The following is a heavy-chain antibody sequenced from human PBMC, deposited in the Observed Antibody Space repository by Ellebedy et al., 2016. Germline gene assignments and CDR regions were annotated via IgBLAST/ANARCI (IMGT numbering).Heavy chain of an antibody. CDR3: ARVQGYSGYDQYFDY. Sequence: SETLSLTXAVYGGSFSGYYWSWIRQPPGKGLEWIGEINHSGSTNYNPSLKSRVTISVDTSKNQFSLKLSSVTAADTAVYYCARVQGYSGYDQYFDYWGQGTLVTVSS. CDR1: GGSFSGYY. V-gene: IGHV4-34*01. J-gene: IGHJ4*02. D-gene: IGHD5-12*01. CDR2: INHSGST.